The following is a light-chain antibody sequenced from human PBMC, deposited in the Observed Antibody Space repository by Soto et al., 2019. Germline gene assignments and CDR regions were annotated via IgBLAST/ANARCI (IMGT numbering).Light chain of an antibody. J-gene: IGKJ1*01. CDR2: GAS. Sequence: IVLTQSPATLSLSPGERATLSCRASQTVSNYLAWYQQKPGQAPRLLIYGASSRATGIPDRFSGSGSGTDFTLTISRLEPEDFAVYYCQQYGSSWTFGQGTKVDIK. CDR1: QTVSNY. V-gene: IGKV3-20*01. CDR3: QQYGSSWT.